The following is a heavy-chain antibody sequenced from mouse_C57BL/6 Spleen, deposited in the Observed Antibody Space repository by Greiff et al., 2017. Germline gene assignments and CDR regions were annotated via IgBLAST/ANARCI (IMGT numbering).Heavy chain of an antibody. D-gene: IGHD2-4*01. Sequence: QVQLQQPGAELVKPGASVKVSCKASGYTFTSYWMHWVKQRPGHGLEWIGRIHPSDSATKYNQKFKGKATLTVDKSSSTAYMQLSSLTSEDSAVYYCAIFYDYDRYFDVWGTGTTVTVAS. CDR1: GYTFTSYW. V-gene: IGHV1-74*01. CDR3: AIFYDYDRYFDV. CDR2: IHPSDSAT. J-gene: IGHJ1*03.